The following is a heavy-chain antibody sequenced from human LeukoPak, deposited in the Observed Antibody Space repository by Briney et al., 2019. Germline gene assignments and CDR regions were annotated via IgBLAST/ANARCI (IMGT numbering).Heavy chain of an antibody. V-gene: IGHV3-9*01. CDR2: ISWNSGIL. CDR3: AKFIPLDDEESQY. D-gene: IGHD2-21*01. Sequence: GRSLRLSCTDSGLTFDDYATHWVRQVPGKGLEWVSSISWNSGILAYADSVKGRFTISRDNAKNSVYLQMNSLRLEDTALYFCAKFIPLDDEESQYWGQGTLVFVSS. J-gene: IGHJ4*02. CDR1: GLTFDDYA.